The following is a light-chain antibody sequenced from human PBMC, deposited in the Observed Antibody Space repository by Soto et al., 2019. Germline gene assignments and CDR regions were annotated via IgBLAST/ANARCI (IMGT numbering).Light chain of an antibody. Sequence: QSALTQPASVSGSPGQSITISCTGTSSDVGGYNFVSWYQQHPGKAPKLMIYEVINRPSGVSNRCSGAKSGNTASLTISGLQADDEADYYYSSYTTTSTPYVFGPGTKVTVL. J-gene: IGLJ1*01. V-gene: IGLV2-14*01. CDR3: SSYTTTSTPYV. CDR2: EVI. CDR1: SSDVGGYNF.